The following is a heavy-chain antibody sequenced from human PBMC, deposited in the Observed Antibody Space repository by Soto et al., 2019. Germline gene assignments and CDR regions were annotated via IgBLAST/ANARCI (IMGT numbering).Heavy chain of an antibody. J-gene: IGHJ5*02. V-gene: IGHV3-48*01. D-gene: IGHD3-22*01. CDR1: AFTFSKYN. CDR2: ISSSSTI. Sequence: EVQLVESGGGLVQPGGSLRLSCAASAFTFSKYNMNWVRQAPGKGLEWVSYISSSSTIYYADSVKGRFTISRDNAKNSRYLQMNSLRAEDTAVYYCAREGDSSGWYNWFDPWGQGTLVTVSS. CDR3: AREGDSSGWYNWFDP.